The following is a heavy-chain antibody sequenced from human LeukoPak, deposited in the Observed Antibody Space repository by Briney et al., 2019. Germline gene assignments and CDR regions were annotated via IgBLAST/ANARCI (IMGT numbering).Heavy chain of an antibody. CDR3: ARGPDIVVVPAAPYYFDY. CDR2: INHSGST. Sequence: SETLSLTCAVYSGSFSGYYWSWIRQPPGKGLEWIGEINHSGSTNYNPSLKSRVTISVDTSKNQFSLKLSSVTAADTAVYYCARGPDIVVVPAAPYYFDYWGQGTLVTVSS. V-gene: IGHV4-34*01. D-gene: IGHD2-2*01. CDR1: SGSFSGYY. J-gene: IGHJ4*02.